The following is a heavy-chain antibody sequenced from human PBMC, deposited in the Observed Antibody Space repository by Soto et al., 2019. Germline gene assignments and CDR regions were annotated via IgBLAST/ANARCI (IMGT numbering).Heavy chain of an antibody. Sequence: QVQLVESGGNVVQPGRSLRLSCAASGFSFSSHGMHWVRQAPGKGLEWVAHLWAGGNIRYYAYSVKGRFTISSDHSKNTLSLQMDSLGAEDTAVYYCARDAQHLANYGMDVWGQGTTVTVSS. CDR2: LWAGGNIR. D-gene: IGHD3-3*02. V-gene: IGHV3-33*01. CDR3: ARDAQHLANYGMDV. CDR1: GFSFSSHG. J-gene: IGHJ6*02.